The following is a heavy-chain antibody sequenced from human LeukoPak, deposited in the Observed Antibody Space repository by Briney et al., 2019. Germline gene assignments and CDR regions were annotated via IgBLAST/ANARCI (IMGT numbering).Heavy chain of an antibody. D-gene: IGHD6-6*01. J-gene: IGHJ4*02. Sequence: PSETMSLTSTVSGYSITRGYYWGCIRQHPGKGLEWIGSIYHSGSTYYNPSLKSRVTISVDTSKNQFSLKLSSVTAADTGVYYCARDPVGSSSSGNYWGQGTLVTVSS. V-gene: IGHV4-38-2*02. CDR1: GYSITRGYY. CDR3: ARDPVGSSSSGNY. CDR2: IYHSGST.